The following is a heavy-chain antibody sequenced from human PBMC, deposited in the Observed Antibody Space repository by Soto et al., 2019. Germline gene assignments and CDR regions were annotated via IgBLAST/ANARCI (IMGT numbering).Heavy chain of an antibody. Sequence: QVQLQESGPGLVKPSQTLSLTCTVSGGSISSGNYYWSWIRQHPGKGLEWIGYIYYSGSTYYNPSLNSRVTIXVXTPXNQFSLKLSSVTAADTAVYYCASTYYNASSGPFDYWGQGTLVTVSS. CDR1: GGSISSGNYY. J-gene: IGHJ4*02. D-gene: IGHD3-22*01. CDR3: ASTYYNASSGPFDY. CDR2: IYYSGST. V-gene: IGHV4-31*03.